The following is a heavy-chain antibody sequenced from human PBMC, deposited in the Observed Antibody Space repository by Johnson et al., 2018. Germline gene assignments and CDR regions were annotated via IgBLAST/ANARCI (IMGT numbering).Heavy chain of an antibody. CDR3: ARGGYCSSTSCVGSYYYYMDV. V-gene: IGHV3-21*01. D-gene: IGHD2-2*01. CDR2: VSSSSSYI. J-gene: IGHJ6*03. Sequence: WVRQAPGKGLEWVSSVSSSSSYIYYADSVKGRFTISRDNAKNSLYLQMNSLRAEDTAVYYCARGGYCSSTSCVGSYYYYMDVWGKGTTVTVSS.